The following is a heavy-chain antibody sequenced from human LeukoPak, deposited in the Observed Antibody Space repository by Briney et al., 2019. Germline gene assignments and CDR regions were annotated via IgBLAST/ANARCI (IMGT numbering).Heavy chain of an antibody. CDR1: GGSISSYY. J-gene: IGHJ4*02. Sequence: SETLSLTCSVSGGSISSYYWSWIRQSPENGLEWIGYIYNSGNTNYNLFLKSRVTISVDTSKNQFSLKVNSMTAADTAVYYCARDPRSSSRFIDYWGQGTLVTVSS. CDR3: ARDPRSSSRFIDY. D-gene: IGHD6-13*01. CDR2: IYNSGNT. V-gene: IGHV4-59*12.